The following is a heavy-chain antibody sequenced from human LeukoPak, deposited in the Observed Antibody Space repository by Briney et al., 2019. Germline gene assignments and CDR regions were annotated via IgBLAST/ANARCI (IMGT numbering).Heavy chain of an antibody. CDR3: ARDAGAAAGPEYYFDY. CDR1: GGSFSGYY. J-gene: IGHJ4*02. CDR2: INHSGNS. D-gene: IGHD6-13*01. V-gene: IGHV4-34*01. Sequence: PSETLSLTCAVYGGSFSGYYWSWIRQSPGKGPEWIGEINHSGNSKYNPSLKRRVTISLDTSKNQFSLKVSSVTAADTAVYYCARDAGAAAGPEYYFDYWGRGTLVTVSS.